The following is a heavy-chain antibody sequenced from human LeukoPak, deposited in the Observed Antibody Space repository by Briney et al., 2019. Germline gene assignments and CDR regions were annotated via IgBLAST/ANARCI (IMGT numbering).Heavy chain of an antibody. CDR3: TRDRLSGWYYYYHMDV. J-gene: IGHJ6*03. Sequence: GGSLRLSCTACVFTFGGYAMSWVRQAPGKGLEWVGFIRSKAYGGTTEYAASVKGRFTISRDDSKSIAYLQMNSLKTEDTAVYSCTRDRLSGWYYYYHMDVWGKGTTVTVSS. V-gene: IGHV3-49*04. CDR2: IRSKAYGGTT. D-gene: IGHD6-19*01. CDR1: VFTFGGYA.